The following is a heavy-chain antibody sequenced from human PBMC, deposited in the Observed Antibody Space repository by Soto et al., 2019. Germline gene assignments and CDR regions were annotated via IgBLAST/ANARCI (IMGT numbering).Heavy chain of an antibody. V-gene: IGHV4-31*03. CDR1: CGSISSGGYY. Sequence: SETLSLTCTVSCGSISSGGYYWSWIRQHPGKGLEWIGYIYYSGSTYYNPSLKSRVTISVDTSKNQFSLKLSSVTAADTAVYYCARDSSGYLDYWGQGTLVTVSS. CDR2: IYYSGST. J-gene: IGHJ4*02. D-gene: IGHD3-22*01. CDR3: ARDSSGYLDY.